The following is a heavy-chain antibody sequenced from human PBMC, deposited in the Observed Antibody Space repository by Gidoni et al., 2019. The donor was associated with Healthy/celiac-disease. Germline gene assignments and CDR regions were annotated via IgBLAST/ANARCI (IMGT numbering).Heavy chain of an antibody. CDR2: IWYDGSNK. CDR3: ARDHGDYDILTGLADYYMDV. CDR1: GCPFSSYV. D-gene: IGHD3-9*01. V-gene: IGHV3-33*01. J-gene: IGHJ6*03. Sequence: QVQLVESGGGVVQPGRYLRLSCAAAGCPFSSYVMHWVRQAPGKGLEWVAVIWYDGSNKYYADSVKGRFTISRDNSKNTLYLQMNSLRAEDTAVYYCARDHGDYDILTGLADYYMDVWGKGTTVTVSS.